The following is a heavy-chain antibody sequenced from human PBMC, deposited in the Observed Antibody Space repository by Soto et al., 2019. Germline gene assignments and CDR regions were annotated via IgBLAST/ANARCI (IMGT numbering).Heavy chain of an antibody. CDR2: IKSKTDGGTT. D-gene: IGHD3-3*01. J-gene: IGHJ3*02. V-gene: IGHV3-15*01. Sequence: EVQLVESGGGLVKPGGSLRLSCAASGFTFSNAWMSWVRQAPGKGLEWVGRIKSKTDGGTTDYAAPVKGRFTISRDDSKNTLYLQMNSLKTEDTAVSYWTTDPGTYYDFWSGYAFDIWGQGTMVTVSS. CDR3: TTDPGTYYDFWSGYAFDI. CDR1: GFTFSNAW.